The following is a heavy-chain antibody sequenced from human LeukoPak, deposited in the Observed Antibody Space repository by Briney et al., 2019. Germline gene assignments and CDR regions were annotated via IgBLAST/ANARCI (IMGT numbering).Heavy chain of an antibody. CDR2: INPNSGGT. CDR1: GYTFTGYY. Sequence: ASVKVSCKASGYTFTGYYMHWVRQAPGQGLEWMGWINPNSGGTNYAQKFQGRVTMTRDTSISTAYMELSRLRSDDTAVYYCARVLQGSYLVCDYWGQGTLVTVSS. CDR3: ARVLQGSYLVCDY. D-gene: IGHD1-26*01. V-gene: IGHV1-2*02. J-gene: IGHJ4*02.